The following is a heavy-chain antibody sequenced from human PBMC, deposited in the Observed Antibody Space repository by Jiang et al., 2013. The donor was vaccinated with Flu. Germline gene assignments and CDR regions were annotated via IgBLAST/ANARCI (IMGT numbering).Heavy chain of an antibody. V-gene: IGHV3-11*01. D-gene: IGHD3-10*01. CDR1: Y. Sequence: YMSWIRQAPGKGLEWVSYISSSGSTIYYADSVKGRFTISRDNAKNSLYLQMNSLRAEDTAVYYCARLLVRGVIRGFDYWGQGTLVTVSS. J-gene: IGHJ4*02. CDR2: ISSSGSTI. CDR3: ARLLVRGVIRGFDY.